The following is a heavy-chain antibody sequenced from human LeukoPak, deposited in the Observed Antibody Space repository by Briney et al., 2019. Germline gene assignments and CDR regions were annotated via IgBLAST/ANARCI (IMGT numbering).Heavy chain of an antibody. D-gene: IGHD4-23*01. Sequence: PSETLPLTCTVSGGSISSYYWSWIRQPPGKGLEWIGYIYYSGSTNYNPSLKSRVTISVDTSKNQFSLKLSSVTAADTAVYYCARGRSPRDYGGLYYFDYWGQGTLVTVSS. CDR1: GGSISSYY. CDR3: ARGRSPRDYGGLYYFDY. CDR2: IYYSGST. J-gene: IGHJ4*02. V-gene: IGHV4-59*01.